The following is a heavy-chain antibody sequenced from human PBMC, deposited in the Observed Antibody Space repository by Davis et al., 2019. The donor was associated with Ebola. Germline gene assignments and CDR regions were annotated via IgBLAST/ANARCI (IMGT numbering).Heavy chain of an antibody. V-gene: IGHV3-11*06. CDR2: ISSSSSYT. J-gene: IGHJ6*02. CDR1: GFTVSTYY. CDR3: ARTPGIAAAGATDGMDV. D-gene: IGHD6-13*01. Sequence: GGSLRLSCAASGFTVSTYYMSWIRQAPGKGLEWVSYISSSSSYTNYADSVKGRFTISRDNAKNSLYLQMNSLRAEDTAVYYCARTPGIAAAGATDGMDVWGQGTTVTVSS.